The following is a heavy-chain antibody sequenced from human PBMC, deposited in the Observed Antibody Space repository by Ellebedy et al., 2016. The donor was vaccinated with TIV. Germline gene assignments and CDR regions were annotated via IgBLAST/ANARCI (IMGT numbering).Heavy chain of an antibody. D-gene: IGHD1-14*01. CDR1: GFTFSFYY. CDR3: ARDRLPPSYIGMDV. Sequence: GESLKISCAASGFTFSFYYMSWIRQAPGKGLEWISYIGGSGSPIYYADSVKGRFTISRDNAKNSLYLQMNSLRAEDTAVYYCARDRLPPSYIGMDVWGQGTTVTVSS. V-gene: IGHV3-11*01. CDR2: IGGSGSPI. J-gene: IGHJ6*02.